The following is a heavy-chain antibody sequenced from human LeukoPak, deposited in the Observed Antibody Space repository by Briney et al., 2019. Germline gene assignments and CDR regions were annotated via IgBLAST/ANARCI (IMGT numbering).Heavy chain of an antibody. CDR1: GGSFSGYY. D-gene: IGHD3-10*01. J-gene: IGHJ4*02. V-gene: IGHV4-4*07. CDR2: IYTSRST. CDR3: ARETRAYGSGNLDY. Sequence: PSETLSLTCAVYGGSFSGYYWSWIRQPAGKGLEWIGRIYTSRSTNYNPSLKSRVTMSVDTSKNQFSLKLSSVTAADTAVYYCARETRAYGSGNLDYWGQGTLVTVSS.